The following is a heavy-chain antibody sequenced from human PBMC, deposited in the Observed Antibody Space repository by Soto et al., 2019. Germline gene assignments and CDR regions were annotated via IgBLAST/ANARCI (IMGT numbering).Heavy chain of an antibody. Sequence: GGSLRLSCAASGVTFNSYGMHWVRQAPGKGLEWVAVISSDGSNKFYADSVNGRFTISRDNSKNTLFLQMSSLRAEDTAVYFCAKDSGSYGKAYFDYWGQGTLVTVSS. D-gene: IGHD5-18*01. CDR2: ISSDGSNK. J-gene: IGHJ4*02. V-gene: IGHV3-30*18. CDR1: GVTFNSYG. CDR3: AKDSGSYGKAYFDY.